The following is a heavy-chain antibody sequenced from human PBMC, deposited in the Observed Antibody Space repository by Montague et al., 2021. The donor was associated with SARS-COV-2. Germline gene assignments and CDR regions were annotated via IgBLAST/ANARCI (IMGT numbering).Heavy chain of an antibody. D-gene: IGHD3-16*02. CDR2: IYGANT. V-gene: IGHV3-53*01. J-gene: IGHJ4*02. CDR3: ARGGSHLGELSFDY. CDR1: GFTLSSNY. Sequence: SLRLSCAGSGFTLSSNYTTWVRQTPGKRLQWVSVIYGANTYYADSVKGRFTISRDDSRNTLRLQMDSLRADDTAVYFCARGGSHLGELSFDYWGQGTLVTVSS.